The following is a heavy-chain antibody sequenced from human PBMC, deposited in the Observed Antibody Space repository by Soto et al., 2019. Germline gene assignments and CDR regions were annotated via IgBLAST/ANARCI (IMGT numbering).Heavy chain of an antibody. J-gene: IGHJ6*03. V-gene: IGHV1-8*01. CDR3: ARGTSSGWYSSYYYYYMDV. Sequence: GASVKVSCKASGYTFTSYDINWVRQATGQGLEWMGWMNPNSGNTGYAQKFQGRVTMTRNTSISTAYMELSSLRSEDTAVYYCARGTSSGWYSSYYYYYMDVWGKGTTVTVSS. CDR1: GYTFTSYD. CDR2: MNPNSGNT. D-gene: IGHD6-19*01.